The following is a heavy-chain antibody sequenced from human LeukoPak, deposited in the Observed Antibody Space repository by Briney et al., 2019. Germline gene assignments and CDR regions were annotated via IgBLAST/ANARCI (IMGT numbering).Heavy chain of an antibody. Sequence: GGSLRLSCAASEFTFSSYGMHWVRQAPGKGLEWVAVISYDGSNKCYADSVKGRFTISRDNSKNTLYLQMNSLRAEDTAVYYCAKDGSAYYDFWSGYSTGYYYYGMDVWGQGTTVTVSS. CDR3: AKDGSAYYDFWSGYSTGYYYYGMDV. J-gene: IGHJ6*02. CDR1: EFTFSSYG. V-gene: IGHV3-30*18. D-gene: IGHD3-3*01. CDR2: ISYDGSNK.